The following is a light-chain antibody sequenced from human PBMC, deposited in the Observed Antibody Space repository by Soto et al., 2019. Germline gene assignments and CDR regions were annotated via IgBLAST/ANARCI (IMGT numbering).Light chain of an antibody. CDR3: QQRNNWPLT. CDR1: QSFNTY. Sequence: EIVLTQSPATLSLSPGKRPYPSGRASQSFNTYLAGFQQKPGQAPGLLIYDASNRAAGIPVRFSGSGSGTDFILTISSLEPEDFAVYYCQQRNNWPLTFGGGTTVEIK. V-gene: IGKV3-11*01. CDR2: DAS. J-gene: IGKJ4*01.